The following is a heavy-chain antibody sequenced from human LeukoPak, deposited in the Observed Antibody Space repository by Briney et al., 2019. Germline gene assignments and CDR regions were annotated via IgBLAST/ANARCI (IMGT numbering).Heavy chain of an antibody. CDR3: ARDRPYYYDSSGYDAFDI. CDR2: ISSSSSYI. D-gene: IGHD3-22*01. J-gene: IGHJ3*02. Sequence: GGSLRLSCAASGFTFSSYSMNWVRQAPGKGLEWVSSISSSSSYIYYADSVKGRFTISRDNAKNSLYLQMNSLRAEDTAVYYCARDRPYYYDSSGYDAFDIWGQGTMVTVSS. CDR1: GFTFSSYS. V-gene: IGHV3-21*01.